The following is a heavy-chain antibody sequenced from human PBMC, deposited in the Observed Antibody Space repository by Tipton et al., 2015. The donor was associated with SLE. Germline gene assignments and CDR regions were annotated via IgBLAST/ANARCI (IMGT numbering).Heavy chain of an antibody. CDR1: GGSFSGYY. D-gene: IGHD4-11*01. V-gene: IGHV4-34*01. CDR3: ARGILQPLNY. Sequence: LRLSCAVYGGSFSGYYYSWIRQPPGKGLESIGEINHSGSTNYNPSLKSRVTISVDTSKNQFSLKLSSVTAADTDVYYCARGILQPLNYWGQGTLVTVSS. J-gene: IGHJ4*02. CDR2: INHSGST.